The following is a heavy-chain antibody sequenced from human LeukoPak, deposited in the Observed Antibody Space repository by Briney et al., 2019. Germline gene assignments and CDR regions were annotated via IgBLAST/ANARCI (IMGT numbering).Heavy chain of an antibody. Sequence: GASVKVSCKASGGTFSSYAISWVRQAPGQGLEWMGGIIPIFGTANYAQKFQGRVTITADESTSTAYMELSSLRSEDTAVYHCARDLEAYYYGSGSYFAYWGQGTLVTVSS. CDR3: ARDLEAYYYGSGSYFAY. CDR1: GGTFSSYA. V-gene: IGHV1-69*13. D-gene: IGHD3-10*01. J-gene: IGHJ4*02. CDR2: IIPIFGTA.